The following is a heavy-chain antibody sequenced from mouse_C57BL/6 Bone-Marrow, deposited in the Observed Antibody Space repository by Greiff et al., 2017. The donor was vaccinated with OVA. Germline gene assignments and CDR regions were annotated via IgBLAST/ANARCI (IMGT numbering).Heavy chain of an antibody. CDR2: ISDGGSYT. CDR1: GFTFSSYA. Sequence: EVQLVESGGGLVKPGGSLKLSCAASGFTFSSYAMSWVRQTPEKRLEWVATISDGGSYTYYPDNVKGRFTISRDNAKNNLYLQMSHLKSEDTAMYYCARDYYDGSSVDYGGQGTTLTVSS. D-gene: IGHD1-1*01. V-gene: IGHV5-4*01. J-gene: IGHJ2*01. CDR3: ARDYYDGSSVDY.